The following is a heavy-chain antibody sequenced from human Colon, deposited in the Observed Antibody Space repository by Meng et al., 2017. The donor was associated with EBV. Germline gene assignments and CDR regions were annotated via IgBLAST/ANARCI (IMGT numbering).Heavy chain of an antibody. CDR3: ARDGGVTHIP. J-gene: IGHJ5*02. D-gene: IGHD2-8*02. V-gene: IGHV4-4*02. Sequence: QVLLQEAGAGLVKPSGTLSLTCAFSGTSISTSNWWSWIRQSPGEGLEWIGAIYHNGQTNYNPSLKSRVSMSVDESKNEFSLNLKSVTAADTAVYYCARDGGVTHIPWGQGVLVTVSS. CDR2: IYHNGQT. CDR1: GTSISTSNW.